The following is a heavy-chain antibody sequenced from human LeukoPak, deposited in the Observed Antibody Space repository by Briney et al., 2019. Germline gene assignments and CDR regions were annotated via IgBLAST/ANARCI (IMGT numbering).Heavy chain of an antibody. CDR3: ARGGPSYYGMDV. V-gene: IGHV3-33*01. Sequence: GGSLRLSSAASGFTFSSYGMQWVRQAPGKGLEWVAVIWYDGSNEYYADSVKGRFTISRDNSKNTLYLQMNTLRAEDTAVYYCARGGPSYYGMDVWGQGTSVTVSS. J-gene: IGHJ6*02. CDR1: GFTFSSYG. CDR2: IWYDGSNE.